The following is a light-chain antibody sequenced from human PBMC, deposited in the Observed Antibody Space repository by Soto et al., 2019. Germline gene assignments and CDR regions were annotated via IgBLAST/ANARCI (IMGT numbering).Light chain of an antibody. J-gene: IGKJ1*01. CDR2: AAS. CDR1: QNLSSN. Sequence: EIVLTQSPGTLSVPPGERATLSCRASQNLSSNLAWYQQKPGQAPRPLIYAASTRATGVPARFSGSGSGTEFTLTISSLQSGDFAVYYCQQYNNWRRTFGQGTKVDIK. CDR3: QQYNNWRRT. V-gene: IGKV3-15*01.